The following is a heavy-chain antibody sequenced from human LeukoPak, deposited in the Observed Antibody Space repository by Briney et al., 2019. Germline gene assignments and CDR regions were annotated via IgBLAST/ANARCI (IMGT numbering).Heavy chain of an antibody. J-gene: IGHJ4*02. D-gene: IGHD2-21*01. Sequence: GGSLRLSCAVSGFTLNTYAMHWVRQAPGKGLEWVAIISYDGSQKYYADSLKGRFTISRDNSRNTLYLQMNGLRDDDTGMYYCARDTDECYHSPGDYWGQGTLVTVSS. CDR2: ISYDGSQK. CDR3: ARDTDECYHSPGDY. CDR1: GFTLNTYA. V-gene: IGHV3-30*04.